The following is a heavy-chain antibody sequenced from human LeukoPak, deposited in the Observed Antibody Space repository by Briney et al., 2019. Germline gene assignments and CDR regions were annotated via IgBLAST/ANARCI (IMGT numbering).Heavy chain of an antibody. V-gene: IGHV3-21*01. Sequence: GGALRLSCAASGFTFSSYSMNWLRQAPGKGLDWVSSISSSSSYIYYADSVKGRFTISRDNAKTSLYLQMNSLRAEDTAVYYCAGARAADVDTAMVTAFDYWGQGTLVTVSS. CDR1: GFTFSSYS. CDR3: AGARAADVDTAMVTAFDY. CDR2: ISSSSSYI. J-gene: IGHJ4*02. D-gene: IGHD5-18*01.